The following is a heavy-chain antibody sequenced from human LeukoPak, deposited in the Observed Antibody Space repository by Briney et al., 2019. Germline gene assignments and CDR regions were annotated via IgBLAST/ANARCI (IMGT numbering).Heavy chain of an antibody. Sequence: ASVKVSCKASGGTFSSYAISWVRQAPGQGLEWMGGIIPIFGTANYAQKFQGRVTMTRDTSTSTVYMELSSLRSEDTAVYYCARDLDNAFDIWGQGTMVTVSS. CDR3: ARDLDNAFDI. CDR1: GGTFSSYA. V-gene: IGHV1-69*05. CDR2: IIPIFGTA. J-gene: IGHJ3*02.